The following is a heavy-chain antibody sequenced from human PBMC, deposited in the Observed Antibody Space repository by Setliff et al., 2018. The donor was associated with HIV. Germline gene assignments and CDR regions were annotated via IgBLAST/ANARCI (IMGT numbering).Heavy chain of an antibody. CDR3: ARGGGTIIGANFDY. Sequence: PSETLSLTCAVYGGSFTGYYWTWIRQPPGKGLEWIGLINHSGSTNHNPSLKSRATISVDTSKNQFSLKLSSVTAADTAVYYCARGGGTIIGANFDYWGQGTLVTVSS. CDR1: GGSFTGYY. CDR2: INHSGST. V-gene: IGHV4-34*04. D-gene: IGHD3-3*01. J-gene: IGHJ4*02.